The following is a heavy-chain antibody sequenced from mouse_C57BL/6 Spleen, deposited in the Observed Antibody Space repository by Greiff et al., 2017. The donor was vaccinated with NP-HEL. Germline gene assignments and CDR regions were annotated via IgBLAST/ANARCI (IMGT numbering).Heavy chain of an antibody. Sequence: EVKLLESGPGLVKPSQSLSLPCTVTGYSITSGYGWNWIRQFPGTKLEWMGYISYSGSTNYNPSLNSRLSITRDTSKNQFFLQLNSVTTEDTATYYCARTARIKYWGQGTTLTVSS. V-gene: IGHV3-2*02. J-gene: IGHJ2*01. CDR3: ARTARIKY. CDR2: ISYSGST. CDR1: GYSITSGYG. D-gene: IGHD1-2*01.